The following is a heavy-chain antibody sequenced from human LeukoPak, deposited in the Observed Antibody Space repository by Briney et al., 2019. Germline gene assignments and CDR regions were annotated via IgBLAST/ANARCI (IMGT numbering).Heavy chain of an antibody. CDR1: GGSISSYY. D-gene: IGHD3-22*01. V-gene: IGHV4-4*07. J-gene: IGHJ4*02. CDR2: IYTSGSP. CDR3: AREMGRPPITMIVK. Sequence: SETLSLTCTVSGGSISSYYGGWIPQPAGKGLEWIGRIYTSGSPNYNPSLKSRVTMSVETSKNQFSLKLSSVTAADTAGYYCAREMGRPPITMIVKWGQGTLVTVSS.